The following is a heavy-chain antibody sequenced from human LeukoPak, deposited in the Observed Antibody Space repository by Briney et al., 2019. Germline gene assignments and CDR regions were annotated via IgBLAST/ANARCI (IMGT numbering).Heavy chain of an antibody. CDR1: GYTFSSFS. J-gene: IGHJ4*02. Sequence: PGGSLRLSCAASGYTFSSFSINWVRQAPGKGLEWVSSISSSSSYIYHADSMKGRFTISRDNAKNSLYLQMSSLRGEDTAVYYCARGGYSYGFGFDYWGQGTLVTVSS. CDR3: ARGGYSYGFGFDY. CDR2: ISSSSSYI. D-gene: IGHD5-18*01. V-gene: IGHV3-21*01.